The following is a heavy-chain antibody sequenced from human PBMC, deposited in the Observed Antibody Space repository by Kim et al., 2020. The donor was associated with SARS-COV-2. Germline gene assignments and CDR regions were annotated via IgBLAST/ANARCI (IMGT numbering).Heavy chain of an antibody. CDR2: NT. V-gene: IGHV1-3*01. Sequence: NTRYAPTFHGRVTLISDASESTAYMELSSRRSEDTAVYYCARGFFKGHDYWGQGTLVTVSS. CDR3: ARGFFKGHDY. D-gene: IGHD3-3*01. J-gene: IGHJ4*02.